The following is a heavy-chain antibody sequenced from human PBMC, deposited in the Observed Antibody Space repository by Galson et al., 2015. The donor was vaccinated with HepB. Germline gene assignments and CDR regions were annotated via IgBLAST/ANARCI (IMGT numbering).Heavy chain of an antibody. V-gene: IGHV3-30*04. CDR1: GFTFSSYA. CDR2: ISYDGSNK. CDR3: ARHDIAVAGGFDY. J-gene: IGHJ4*02. D-gene: IGHD6-19*01. Sequence: SLRLSCAASGFTFSSYAMHWVRQAPGKGLEWVAVISYDGSNKYYADSVKGRFTISGDNSKNTLYLQMNSLRAEDTAVYYCARHDIAVAGGFDYWGQGTLVTVSS.